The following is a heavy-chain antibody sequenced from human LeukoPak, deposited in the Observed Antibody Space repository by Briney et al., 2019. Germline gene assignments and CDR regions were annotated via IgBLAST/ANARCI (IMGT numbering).Heavy chain of an antibody. CDR3: WKSAYYYPAFDN. D-gene: IGHD3-3*01. Sequence: GGSLRLSCAASGFTFSNYDMHWVRQAPGKGLQWVAVISFDGSNKYYADSVEGRFTISRDNSKNTLYLQMNSLRAEDTAVYYCWKSAYYYPAFDNWGQGTMVTVSS. V-gene: IGHV3-30*18. J-gene: IGHJ3*02. CDR1: GFTFSNYD. CDR2: ISFDGSNK.